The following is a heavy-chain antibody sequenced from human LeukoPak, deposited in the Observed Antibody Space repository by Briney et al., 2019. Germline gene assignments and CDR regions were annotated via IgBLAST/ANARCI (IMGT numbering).Heavy chain of an antibody. CDR2: INHSGST. J-gene: IGHJ6*02. CDR1: GGSISSGDYY. V-gene: IGHV4-30-4*01. CDR3: ARGPNRDGDHAQDGMDV. D-gene: IGHD4-17*01. Sequence: SQTLSLTCTVSGGSISSGDYYWSWIRQPPGKGLEWIGEINHSGSTNYNPSLKSRVTISVDTSKNQFSLKLSSVTAADTAVYYCARGPNRDGDHAQDGMDVWGQGTTVTVSS.